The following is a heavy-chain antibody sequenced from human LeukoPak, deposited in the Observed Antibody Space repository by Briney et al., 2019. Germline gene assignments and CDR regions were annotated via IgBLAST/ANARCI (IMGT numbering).Heavy chain of an antibody. CDR2: INPNSGGT. D-gene: IGHD1-26*01. CDR3: ARVARVGANGDY. CDR1: GYTFTDYY. Sequence: ASVKVSCKTSGYTFTDYYMHWVRQAPGQGLEWMGWINPNSGGTNYAQKFQGRVTMTRDTSISTAYMELSRLRSDDTAVYYCARVARVGANGDYWGQGTLVTVSS. J-gene: IGHJ4*02. V-gene: IGHV1-2*02.